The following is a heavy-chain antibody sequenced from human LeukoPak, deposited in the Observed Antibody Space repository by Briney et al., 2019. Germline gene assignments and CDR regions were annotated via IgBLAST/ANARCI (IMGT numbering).Heavy chain of an antibody. J-gene: IGHJ3*02. CDR1: GYTFTGYY. Sequence: ASVKVSCKASGYTFTGYYTHWVRQAPGQGLEWMGWINPNSGGTNYAQKFQGRVTMTRDTSISTAYMELSRLRSDDTAVYYCARAPDSSGWYGVNAFDIWGQGTMVTVSS. CDR2: INPNSGGT. V-gene: IGHV1-2*02. CDR3: ARAPDSSGWYGVNAFDI. D-gene: IGHD6-19*01.